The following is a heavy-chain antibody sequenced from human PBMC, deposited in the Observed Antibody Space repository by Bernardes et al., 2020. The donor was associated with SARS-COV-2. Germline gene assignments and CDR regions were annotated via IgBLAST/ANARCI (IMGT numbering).Heavy chain of an antibody. V-gene: IGHV3-15*01. CDR2: IKSKTDGGTT. D-gene: IGHD5-18*01. CDR3: TTGRGGGYSYGAFDI. CDR1: GFTFSNAW. J-gene: IGHJ3*02. Sequence: GGSLRLSCAASGFTFSNAWMSWVRQAPGKGREGVGRIKSKTDGGTTDYAAPVKGRFTISRDDSKNTLYLQMNSLKTEDTAVYYCTTGRGGGYSYGAFDIWGQGTMVTVSS.